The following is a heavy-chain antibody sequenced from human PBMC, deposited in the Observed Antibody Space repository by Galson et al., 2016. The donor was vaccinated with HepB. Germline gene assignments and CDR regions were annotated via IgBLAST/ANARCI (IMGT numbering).Heavy chain of an antibody. V-gene: IGHV1-3*01. J-gene: IGHJ4*02. CDR1: GYIFTDYA. CDR2: INAGNGNT. Sequence: SVKVSCKASGYIFTDYAIHWVRQAPGQRLEWMAWINAGNGNTKYSRKFQDRVTISRDTSASTLYMELSSLRSEDKAVYYCARDRMKVLRLLGELFDFDFWGQGTLVTVSS. D-gene: IGHD3-10*01. CDR3: ARDRMKVLRLLGELFDFDF.